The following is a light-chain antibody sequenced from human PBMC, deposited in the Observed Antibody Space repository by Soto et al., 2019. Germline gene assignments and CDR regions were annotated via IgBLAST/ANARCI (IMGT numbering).Light chain of an antibody. J-gene: IGKJ1*01. CDR1: QSISYW. CDR2: DAS. CDR3: QQYNSYPWT. Sequence: DIQMTQAPSTLSASVGDRVTITCRASQSISYWLAWYQQKPGQVPKLLIYDASNLESGVPSRFSGSGFGTEFSLPISSLQPDDFGTYYCQQYNSYPWTFGQGTKV. V-gene: IGKV1-5*01.